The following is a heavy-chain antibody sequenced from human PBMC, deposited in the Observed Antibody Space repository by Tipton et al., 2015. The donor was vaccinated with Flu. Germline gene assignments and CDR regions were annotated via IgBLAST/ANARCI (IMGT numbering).Heavy chain of an antibody. CDR3: TTDAGQGVDSVVANFDF. CDR1: GFTFTYAW. D-gene: IGHD5-18*01. J-gene: IGHJ4*02. V-gene: IGHV3-15*01. CDR2: IKSKTDGETT. Sequence: SLRLSCAASGFTFTYAWMTWVRQAPGKGLEWVGRIKSKTDGETTDYAAPVKGRFSISRDDSKNMLYLQMNALETEDTAVYYCTTDAGQGVDSVVANFDFWGQGTLVPVSS.